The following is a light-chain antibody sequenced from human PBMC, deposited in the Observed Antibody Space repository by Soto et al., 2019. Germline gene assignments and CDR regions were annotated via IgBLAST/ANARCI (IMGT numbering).Light chain of an antibody. Sequence: QSALTQPASVSGSPGQSITSSCTGTSGDSGSYNRVSWYQQHPGKAPKLIIYEVTERPSGVSNRFSGSKSGNTASLTISGLQAEDEAEYYCSSYTNINTRACVFGTGTKITVL. J-gene: IGLJ1*01. CDR1: SGDSGSYNR. CDR2: EVT. V-gene: IGLV2-14*01. CDR3: SSYTNINTRACV.